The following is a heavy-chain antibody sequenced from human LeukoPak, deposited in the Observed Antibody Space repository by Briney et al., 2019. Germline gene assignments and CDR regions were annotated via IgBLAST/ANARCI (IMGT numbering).Heavy chain of an antibody. CDR2: FDPEDGET. J-gene: IGHJ5*02. CDR3: ARLGGSSGWFDP. D-gene: IGHD1-26*01. Sequence: GASVKVSCKVSGYTLTELSMHWVRQAPGKGLEWMGGFDPEDGETIYAQKLQGRVTMTTDTSTSTAYMELRSLRSDDTAVYYCARLGGSSGWFDPWGQGTLVTVSS. V-gene: IGHV1-24*01. CDR1: GYTLTELS.